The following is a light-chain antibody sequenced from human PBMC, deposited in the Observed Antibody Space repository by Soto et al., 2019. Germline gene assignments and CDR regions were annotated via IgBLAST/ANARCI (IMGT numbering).Light chain of an antibody. J-gene: IGKJ1*01. Sequence: EIVMTQSPATLSVSPVERATLSGRASQSVSSNLAWYQHKPGQAPRLLMSGASSRATGIPDRFSGSGSGTDFTLTISRLEPEDFAVYYCQQYGSSPPWTFGQGTKV. CDR2: GAS. CDR1: QSVSSN. CDR3: QQYGSSPPWT. V-gene: IGKV3-20*01.